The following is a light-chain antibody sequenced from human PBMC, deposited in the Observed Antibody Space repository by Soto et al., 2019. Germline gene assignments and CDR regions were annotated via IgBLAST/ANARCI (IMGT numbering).Light chain of an antibody. Sequence: QSALTQPPSVSGSPGQSVTISCTGTSTDFVSYNRVSWYQQPPGTAPKLIIFEVSNRPSGISSRFSGSKSGNTASLTISGLQAEDEADYYCASYTSSSTSVIFGRGTKLTVL. CDR2: EVS. CDR3: ASYTSSSTSVI. J-gene: IGLJ2*01. CDR1: STDFVSYNR. V-gene: IGLV2-18*02.